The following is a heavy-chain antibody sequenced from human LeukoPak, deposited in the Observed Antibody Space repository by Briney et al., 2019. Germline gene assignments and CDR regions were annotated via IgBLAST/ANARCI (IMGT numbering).Heavy chain of an antibody. CDR1: GGSISSYY. Sequence: SETLSLTCTVSGGSISSYYWSWIRQPPGKGLEWIGYIYYSGSTNYNPSLKSRVTISVDTSKNQFSLKLSSVTAADTAVYYCARLGSSSGHYHYYMDVWGKGTTVTVSS. J-gene: IGHJ6*03. CDR3: ARLGSSSGHYHYYMDV. V-gene: IGHV4-59*08. D-gene: IGHD6-6*01. CDR2: IYYSGST.